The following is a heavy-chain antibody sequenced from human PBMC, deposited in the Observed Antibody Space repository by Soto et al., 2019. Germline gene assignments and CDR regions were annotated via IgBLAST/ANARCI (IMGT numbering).Heavy chain of an antibody. CDR3: ATERSVVSRTTDFDY. CDR1: GFTFSSFG. V-gene: IGHV3-30*03. CDR2: ASYDGSYK. J-gene: IGHJ4*02. D-gene: IGHD1-1*01. Sequence: QVQLVESGGGVVQPGRSLRLSCAASGFTFSSFGMHWVSQAPGKGLDWVAVASYDGSYKYYADSVKGRFTISRDNSKNPLYLQMDSLSAEDTAVYYCATERSVVSRTTDFDYWGQGTLVTVSS.